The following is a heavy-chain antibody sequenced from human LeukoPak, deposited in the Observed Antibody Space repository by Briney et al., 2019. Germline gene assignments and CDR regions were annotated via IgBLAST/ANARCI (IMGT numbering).Heavy chain of an antibody. CDR1: EFPFSVYA. V-gene: IGHV3-23*01. Sequence: GGSLRLSCEVSEFPFSVYAMAWVRQAPGKGLEWVSAISGSGGSTYYADSVKGRFTISRDNSKNTLYLQMNSLRAEDTAVYYCARTSHKRSAFYYYYYYMDVWGEGTTVTVSS. J-gene: IGHJ6*03. CDR2: ISGSGGST. D-gene: IGHD2-2*01. CDR3: ARTSHKRSAFYYYYYYMDV.